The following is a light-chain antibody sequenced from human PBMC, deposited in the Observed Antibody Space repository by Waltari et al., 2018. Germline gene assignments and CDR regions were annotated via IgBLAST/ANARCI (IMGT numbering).Light chain of an antibody. CDR2: GSS. J-gene: IGKJ2*01. Sequence: EIVLTQSPGTLSLSPGERATLSCRASQSVSSHYLAWYQQRPGQAPRLLIHGSSSRATGIPDRFSGSGSGTDFTLTISRLEPEDLAVYYCQQYGRSWNTFGQGTKLEIK. CDR3: QQYGRSWNT. V-gene: IGKV3-20*01. CDR1: QSVSSHY.